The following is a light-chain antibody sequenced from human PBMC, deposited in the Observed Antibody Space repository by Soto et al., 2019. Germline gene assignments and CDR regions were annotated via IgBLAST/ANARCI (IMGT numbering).Light chain of an antibody. CDR1: QSVNHNY. CDR3: QQYAGSFT. J-gene: IGKJ5*01. CDR2: GAS. Sequence: EIVLTQSPGTLSLSPGERATLSCRASQSVNHNYLAWYRQKPGQGTKLLIYGASTRATGIPDRFSGSGSGTDFTLTISRLEPEDFAVYYCQQYAGSFTFGQGTRLEIK. V-gene: IGKV3-20*01.